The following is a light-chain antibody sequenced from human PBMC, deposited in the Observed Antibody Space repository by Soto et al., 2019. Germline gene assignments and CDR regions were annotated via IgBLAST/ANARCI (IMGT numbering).Light chain of an antibody. CDR2: GVS. Sequence: QPVLSQTASVSGYPGQSITISCTGTSSDVGGYNYVSWYQQHPGKAPKLMIYGVSNRPSGVSNRFSGSKSGNTASLTISGLQAEDEADYYCSSYTSSSLYVFGTGTKVTVL. CDR1: SSDVGGYNY. CDR3: SSYTSSSLYV. V-gene: IGLV2-14*01. J-gene: IGLJ1*01.